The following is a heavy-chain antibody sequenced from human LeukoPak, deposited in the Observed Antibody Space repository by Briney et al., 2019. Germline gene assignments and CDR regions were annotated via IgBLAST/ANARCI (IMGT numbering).Heavy chain of an antibody. Sequence: GGSLRLSCAASGFTFSSYWMHWVRQAPGKGLVWVSRISDGSSTSYADSVKGRFTISRDNAKNTLYLQMNSLRDEDTAVYYCGRVPSGYNVYFDYWGQGTRVTVSS. J-gene: IGHJ4*02. CDR2: ISDGSST. V-gene: IGHV3-74*01. CDR3: GRVPSGYNVYFDY. CDR1: GFTFSSYW. D-gene: IGHD5/OR15-5a*01.